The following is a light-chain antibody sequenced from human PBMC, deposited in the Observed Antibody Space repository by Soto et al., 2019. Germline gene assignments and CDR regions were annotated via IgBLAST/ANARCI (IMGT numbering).Light chain of an antibody. CDR2: SNN. CDR3: AAWDDSLNAVV. Sequence: QSVLPQPPSASGTPGQRVTISCSGSSSNVGRNTVNWYQQLPGTAPKLLIYSNNQRPSGVPDRFSGSKSGTSASLAISGLQSEDEADYYCAAWDDSLNAVVFGGGTKVTVL. J-gene: IGLJ2*01. V-gene: IGLV1-44*01. CDR1: SSNVGRNT.